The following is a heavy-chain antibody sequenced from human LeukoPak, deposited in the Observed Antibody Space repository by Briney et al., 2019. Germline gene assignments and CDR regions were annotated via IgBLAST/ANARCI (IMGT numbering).Heavy chain of an antibody. CDR1: GGSFSGYY. J-gene: IGHJ5*02. V-gene: IGHV4-34*01. CDR3: ATNVGATTSDWFDP. D-gene: IGHD1-26*01. Sequence: SETLSLTCAVYGGSFSGYYWSWLRQPPGKGLEWIGEINHSGSTNYNPSLKSRVTISVDTSKNQFSLKLSSVTAADTAVYYCATNVGATTSDWFDPWGQGTLVTVSS. CDR2: INHSGST.